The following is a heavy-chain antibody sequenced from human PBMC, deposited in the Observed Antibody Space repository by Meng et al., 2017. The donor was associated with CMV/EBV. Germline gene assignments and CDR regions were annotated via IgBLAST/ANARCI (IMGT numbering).Heavy chain of an antibody. V-gene: IGHV3-21*01. D-gene: IGHD2-2*02. J-gene: IGHJ5*02. Sequence: GESLKISCAASGFTFSSYSMNWVRQAPGKGLEWVSSITSSSSYIYYADSVKGRFTISRDNAKNSLYLQMSSLRAEDTAVYYCARDRLIVEVPAAIRDNWFDPWGQGTLVTV. CDR2: ITSSSSYI. CDR3: ARDRLIVEVPAAIRDNWFDP. CDR1: GFTFSSYS.